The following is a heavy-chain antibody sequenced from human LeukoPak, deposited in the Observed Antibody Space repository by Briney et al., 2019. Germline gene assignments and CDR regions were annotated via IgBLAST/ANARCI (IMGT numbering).Heavy chain of an antibody. CDR2: IYYSGNT. Sequence: SETLSLTCTVSGGSISSYYWSWIRQPPGKGLEWIGYIYYSGNTSYNPSLMSRVTISVDTSKNHFSLKLTSVTAADTAVYYCARHEVGYCSGGSCPYSFDYWGQGTLVTVSS. V-gene: IGHV4-59*08. J-gene: IGHJ4*02. D-gene: IGHD2-15*01. CDR1: GGSISSYY. CDR3: ARHEVGYCSGGSCPYSFDY.